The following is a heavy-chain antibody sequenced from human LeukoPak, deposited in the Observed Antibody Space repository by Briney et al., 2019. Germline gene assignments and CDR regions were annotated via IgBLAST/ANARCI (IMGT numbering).Heavy chain of an antibody. CDR3: AMAGYTDGPFDFDY. V-gene: IGHV3-7*01. CDR1: GFTFSSYA. CDR2: IKQGGSEK. Sequence: QPGGSLRLSCAASGFTFSSYAMNWVRQAPGKGLEWVANIKQGGSEKYYVDSVKGRFSISRDNAKSSLFLQMNSLRADDTAVYYCAMAGYTDGPFDFDYWGQGTLVTVSS. J-gene: IGHJ4*02. D-gene: IGHD5-18*01.